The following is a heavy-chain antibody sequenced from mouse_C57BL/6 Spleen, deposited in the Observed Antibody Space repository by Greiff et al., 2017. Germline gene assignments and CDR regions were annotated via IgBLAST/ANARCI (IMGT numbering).Heavy chain of an antibody. Sequence: QVQLQQSGAELVRPGTSVKASCKASGYAFTNYLIEWVKQRPGQGLEWIGVINPGSGGTNYNEKFKGKATLTADKSSSTAYMQLSSLTSEDSAVYFCARFDGYWYFDVWGTGTTVTVSS. CDR2: INPGSGGT. CDR1: GYAFTNYL. CDR3: ARFDGYWYFDV. V-gene: IGHV1-54*01. J-gene: IGHJ1*03. D-gene: IGHD2-3*01.